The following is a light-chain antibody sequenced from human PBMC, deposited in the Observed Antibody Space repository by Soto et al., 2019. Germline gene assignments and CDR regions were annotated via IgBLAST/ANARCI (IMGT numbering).Light chain of an antibody. CDR1: SSDVGAYNS. CDR3: NSHGVSNNSWV. Sequence: QSVLTQPPSASGSPGQSVTISCTGTSSDVGAYNSVSWYQQHPGKAPRLMIYEVNKRPSGVPDRFSGSKSGNIASLTVSGLQAEDEADYYCNSHGVSNNSWVFGGGTKLTVL. J-gene: IGLJ3*02. CDR2: EVN. V-gene: IGLV2-8*01.